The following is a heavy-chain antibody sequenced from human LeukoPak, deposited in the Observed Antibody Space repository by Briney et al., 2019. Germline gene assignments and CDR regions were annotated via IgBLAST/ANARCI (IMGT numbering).Heavy chain of an antibody. D-gene: IGHD3-3*01. V-gene: IGHV4-59*01. Sequence: SETLSLTCTVSGGSISSYYWSWIRQPPGKGLEWIGYIYYSGSTNYNPSLKSRVTISVDTPKNQFSLKLSSVTAADTAVYYCARESITPLYYFDYWGQGTLVTVSS. CDR3: ARESITPLYYFDY. CDR1: GGSISSYY. J-gene: IGHJ4*02. CDR2: IYYSGST.